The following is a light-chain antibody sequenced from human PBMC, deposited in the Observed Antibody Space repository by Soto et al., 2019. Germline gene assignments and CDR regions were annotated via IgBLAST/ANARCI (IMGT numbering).Light chain of an antibody. V-gene: IGKV1D-12*01. Sequence: EIQMTQSPSSVSASVGDRVTITCRASQSIITWLAWYQQQPGKAPKLLIYAASSFQSGVPSRFSGSGSGTDFTLTISSLQPEDFATYYCQHYNSYSEAFCQGTKVDIK. CDR2: AAS. J-gene: IGKJ1*01. CDR3: QHYNSYSEA. CDR1: QSIITW.